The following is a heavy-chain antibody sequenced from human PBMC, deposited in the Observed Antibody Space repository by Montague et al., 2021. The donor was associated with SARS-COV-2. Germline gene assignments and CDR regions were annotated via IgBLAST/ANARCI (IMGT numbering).Heavy chain of an antibody. V-gene: IGHV3-33*01. CDR2: IWYDGSNK. CDR1: GFTFSSYG. J-gene: IGHJ3*02. Sequence: SLRLSYSASGFTFSSYGMHWVRQAPGKGLEWVAVIWYDGSNKYYADSVKGRFTISRDNSKNTLYLQMNSLRAEDTAVYYCAREAPQDDAFDIWGQGTMVTASS. CDR3: AREAPQDDAFDI.